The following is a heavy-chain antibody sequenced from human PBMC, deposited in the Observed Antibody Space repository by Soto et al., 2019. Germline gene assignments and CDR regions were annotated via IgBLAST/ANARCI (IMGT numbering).Heavy chain of an antibody. Sequence: GESLKISCNGSGYSFSSYWIGWVRQTPGKGLEWMGIIYPGDSDTRYSPSFQGQVTISADKSISTAHLQWSSLKASDTAMYYCARPSQVAGTDYYYGMDVWGQGTTVTVSS. CDR2: IYPGDSDT. D-gene: IGHD6-19*01. CDR3: ARPSQVAGTDYYYGMDV. J-gene: IGHJ6*02. CDR1: GYSFSSYW. V-gene: IGHV5-51*01.